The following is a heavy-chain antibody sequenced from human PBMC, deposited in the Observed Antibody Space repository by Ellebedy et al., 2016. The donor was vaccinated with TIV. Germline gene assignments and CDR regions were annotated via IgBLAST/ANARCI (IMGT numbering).Heavy chain of an antibody. Sequence: GESLKISCAASGFTFSSYSMNWVRQAPGKGLEWVSSISSSSSYIYYADSVKGRFTISRDNAKNSLYLQMNSLRAEDTAVYYCARDQAEMATICDYWGQGTLVTVSS. CDR2: ISSSSSYI. CDR1: GFTFSSYS. J-gene: IGHJ4*02. CDR3: ARDQAEMATICDY. V-gene: IGHV3-21*01. D-gene: IGHD5-24*01.